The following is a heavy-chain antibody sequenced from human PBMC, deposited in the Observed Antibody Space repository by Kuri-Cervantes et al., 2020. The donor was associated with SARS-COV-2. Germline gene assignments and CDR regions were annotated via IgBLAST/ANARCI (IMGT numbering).Heavy chain of an antibody. D-gene: IGHD3-22*01. V-gene: IGHV1-18*01. CDR3: ARDLELSPYDSSGCPTDY. CDR1: GYTFTSYA. J-gene: IGHJ4*02. Sequence: ASVKVSCKASGYTFTSYAMNWVRQAPGQGLEWMGWISAYNGNTNYAQKLQGRVTMTTDTSTSTAYMELRSLRSDDTAVYYCARDLELSPYDSSGCPTDYWGQGTLVTVSS. CDR2: ISAYNGNT.